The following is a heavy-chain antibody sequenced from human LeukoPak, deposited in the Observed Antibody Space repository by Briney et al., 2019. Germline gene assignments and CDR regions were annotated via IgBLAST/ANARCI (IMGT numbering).Heavy chain of an antibody. Sequence: GGSLRLSCAAPGFTFSSYWMHWVRQAPGKGLVWVSRINSDGSSTSYADSVKGRFTISRDNAKNTLYLQMNSLRAEDAAVYYCAREILGYCSGGSCYGWFDPWGQGTLVTVSS. CDR1: GFTFSSYW. CDR2: INSDGSST. D-gene: IGHD2-15*01. J-gene: IGHJ5*02. CDR3: AREILGYCSGGSCYGWFDP. V-gene: IGHV3-74*01.